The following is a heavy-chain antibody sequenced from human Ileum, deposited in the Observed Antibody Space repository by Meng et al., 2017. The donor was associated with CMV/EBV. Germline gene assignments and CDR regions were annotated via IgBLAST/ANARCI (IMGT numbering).Heavy chain of an antibody. V-gene: IGHV4-30-4*08. CDR3: ARTQDCSTTSCYTGFDP. J-gene: IGHJ5*02. CDR1: SISGGDYY. Sequence: SISGGDYYWSWIRQPPRKGLEWIGFIKYSGRTYYNPSLTSRVTISLDTSENHFSLRLSSVTAADTAVYYCARTQDCSTTSCYTGFDPWGQGTLVTVSS. D-gene: IGHD2-2*01. CDR2: IKYSGRT.